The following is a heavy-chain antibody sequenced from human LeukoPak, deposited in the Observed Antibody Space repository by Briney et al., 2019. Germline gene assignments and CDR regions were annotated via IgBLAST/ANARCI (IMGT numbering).Heavy chain of an antibody. CDR1: GGSISSSSYY. Sequence: SETLSLTCTVSGGSISSSSYYWGWIRQPPGKGLEWIGSIYYCGSTYYNPSLKSRVTISVDTSKNQFSLKLSSVTAADTAVYYCASLEYSSGWYSDYWGQGTLVTVSS. V-gene: IGHV4-39*01. CDR3: ASLEYSSGWYSDY. CDR2: IYYCGST. D-gene: IGHD6-19*01. J-gene: IGHJ4*02.